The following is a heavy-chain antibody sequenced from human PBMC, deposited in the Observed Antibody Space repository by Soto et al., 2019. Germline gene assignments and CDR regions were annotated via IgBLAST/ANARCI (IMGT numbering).Heavy chain of an antibody. D-gene: IGHD6-13*01. CDR2: ISSSGSTI. CDR3: ARVLTAAPSYYYYGMDV. CDR1: GFTFSSYE. J-gene: IGHJ6*02. Sequence: EVQLVESGGGLVQPGGSLRLSCAASGFTFSSYEMNWVRQAPGKGLEWVSYISSSGSTIYYADSVKGRFTISRDNANNSLYLQMNSLRAEDTAVYYCARVLTAAPSYYYYGMDVWGQGTTVTVSS. V-gene: IGHV3-48*03.